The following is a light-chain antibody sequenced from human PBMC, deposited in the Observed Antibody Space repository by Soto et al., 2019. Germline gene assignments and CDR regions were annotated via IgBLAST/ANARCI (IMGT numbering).Light chain of an antibody. V-gene: IGLV2-14*01. CDR1: SSDVGGYNY. CDR2: DVN. J-gene: IGLJ1*01. Sequence: QSVLTQPASVSGSPGQSITISCTGTSSDVGGYNYVSWYQQHPGKAPKLILYDVNNRPSGVSDRFSGFKSGNTASLTISGLQVEDEADYYCRSYTSRTTDVFGTGTKVTDL. CDR3: RSYTSRTTDV.